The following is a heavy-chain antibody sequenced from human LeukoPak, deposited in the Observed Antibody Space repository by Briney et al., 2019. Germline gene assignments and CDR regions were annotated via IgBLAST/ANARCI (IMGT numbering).Heavy chain of an antibody. CDR2: IYPGDSDT. CDR3: ARHLAAAGTNYYYYMDV. D-gene: IGHD6-13*01. J-gene: IGHJ6*03. Sequence: GESLKISCKGSGYSFTSYWIGWVRQMPGKGLEWMGIIYPGDSDTRYSPSFQGQVTISADKSISTAYLQWSSLKASDTAMYYCARHLAAAGTNYYYYMDVWGKGTTVTVSS. V-gene: IGHV5-51*01. CDR1: GYSFTSYW.